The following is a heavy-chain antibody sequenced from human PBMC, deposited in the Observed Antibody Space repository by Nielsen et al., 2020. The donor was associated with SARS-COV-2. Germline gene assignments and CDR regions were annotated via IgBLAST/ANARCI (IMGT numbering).Heavy chain of an antibody. D-gene: IGHD3-22*01. J-gene: IGHJ4*02. V-gene: IGHV3-21*01. CDR3: ARCAYYYDSSGYPHPTLFDY. Sequence: WIRQPPGKGLEWVSSISSSSSYIYYADSVKGRFIISRDNAKNSLYLQMNSLGAEDTAVYYCARCAYYYDSSGYPHPTLFDYWGQGTLVTVSS. CDR2: ISSSSSYI.